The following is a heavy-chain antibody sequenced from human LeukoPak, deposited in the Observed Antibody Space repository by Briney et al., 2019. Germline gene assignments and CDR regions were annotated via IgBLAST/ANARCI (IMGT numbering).Heavy chain of an antibody. CDR3: ARHDYYGSSLDWFDP. CDR1: GGSISSSSYY. CDR2: IYYSGST. D-gene: IGHD3-22*01. V-gene: IGHV4-39*01. J-gene: IGHJ5*02. Sequence: SETLSLTCTVSGGSISSSSYYWGWIRQPPGKGLEWIGSIYYSGSTYYNPSLKSRVTISVDTSKNQFSLKLSSVTAADTAVYYCARHDYYGSSLDWFDPWGQGTLVTVSS.